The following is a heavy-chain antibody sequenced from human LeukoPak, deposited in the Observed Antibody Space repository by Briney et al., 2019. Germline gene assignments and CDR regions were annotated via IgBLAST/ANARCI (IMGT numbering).Heavy chain of an antibody. Sequence: GASVKVSCKASGYTFTSYDINWVRQATGQGLEWMGWMNPNSGNTGYAQKFQGRVTVTRNTSISTAYMELSSLRSEDTAVYYCARGRVPGYSNSWYSPRFDPWGQGTLVTVSS. V-gene: IGHV1-8*03. D-gene: IGHD6-13*01. CDR1: GYTFTSYD. CDR3: ARGRVPGYSNSWYSPRFDP. CDR2: MNPNSGNT. J-gene: IGHJ5*02.